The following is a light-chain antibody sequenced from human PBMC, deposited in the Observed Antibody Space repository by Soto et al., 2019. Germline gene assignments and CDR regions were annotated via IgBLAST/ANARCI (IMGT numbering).Light chain of an antibody. CDR2: STN. CDR3: VLYMGSGIWV. Sequence: QTVVTQEPSFSVSPGRTVTLTCSLSSGSVATSYYPSWYQQTPGQAPRTLIYSTNTRSSGVPDRFSGSILGNKAALTITGAHADDESDYYCVLYMGSGIWVFGGGTQLTVL. J-gene: IGLJ3*02. V-gene: IGLV8-61*01. CDR1: SGSVATSYY.